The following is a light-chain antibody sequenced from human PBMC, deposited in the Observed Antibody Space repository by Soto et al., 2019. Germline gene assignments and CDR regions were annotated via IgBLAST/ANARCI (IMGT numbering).Light chain of an antibody. V-gene: IGLV2-8*01. CDR1: SSDVGGYNY. CDR3: TSYAGSNNFVV. Sequence: QSALTQPPSASGSPGQSVTISCTGTSSDVGGYNYVSWYQQHPGKAPKLMIYEVTKRPSGVPDRFSGSKSGNTASLTVSGLQDEEEDDYYCTSYAGSNNFVVFGGGTKLTVL. CDR2: EVT. J-gene: IGLJ2*01.